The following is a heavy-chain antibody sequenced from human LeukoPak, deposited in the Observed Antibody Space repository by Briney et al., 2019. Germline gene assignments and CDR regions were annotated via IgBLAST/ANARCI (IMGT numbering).Heavy chain of an antibody. Sequence: GGSLRLSCAASGSTFNSYSMHWVRQATGKGLEWVSTISSSSTYIYYADSLKGRFTISRDNAKNFLFLQMNSLRDEDTAMYYCARYYDSSGYYFGAFDIWGQGTMVTVSS. V-gene: IGHV3-21*01. CDR3: ARYYDSSGYYFGAFDI. D-gene: IGHD3-22*01. CDR2: ISSSSTYI. J-gene: IGHJ3*02. CDR1: GSTFNSYS.